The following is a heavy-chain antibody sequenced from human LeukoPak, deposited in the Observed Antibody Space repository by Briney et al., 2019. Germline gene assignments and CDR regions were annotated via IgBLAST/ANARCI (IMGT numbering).Heavy chain of an antibody. CDR2: IYTSGST. CDR3: ARDRITMVRGVIGYNYYMDV. CDR1: GGSISSGSYY. D-gene: IGHD3-10*01. J-gene: IGHJ6*03. V-gene: IGHV4-61*02. Sequence: SQTLSLTCTVSGGSISSGSYYWSWIRQPAGKGLEWIGRIYTSGSTNYNPSLKSRVTISVDTSKNQFSLKLSSVTAADTAVYYCARDRITMVRGVIGYNYYMDVWGKGTTVAVSS.